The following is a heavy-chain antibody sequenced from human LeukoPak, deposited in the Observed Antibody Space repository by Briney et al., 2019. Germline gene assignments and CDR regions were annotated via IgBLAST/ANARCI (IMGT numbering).Heavy chain of an antibody. CDR1: GFTFSSYA. Sequence: PGRSLRLSCAASGFTFSSYAMHWVRQAPGKGLEWVAVISYDGSNKYYADSVKGRFTISRDNSKNTLYLQMNSLRAEDTAVYYCARGVKPKDIVVVPAAIDYYYYGMDVWGQGTTVTVSS. D-gene: IGHD2-2*01. V-gene: IGHV3-30-3*01. CDR3: ARGVKPKDIVVVPAAIDYYYYGMDV. J-gene: IGHJ6*02. CDR2: ISYDGSNK.